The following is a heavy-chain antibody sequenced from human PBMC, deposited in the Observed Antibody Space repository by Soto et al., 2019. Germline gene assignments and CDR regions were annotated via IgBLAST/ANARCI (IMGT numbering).Heavy chain of an antibody. D-gene: IGHD1-1*01. J-gene: IGHJ6*02. CDR3: ARPPGRSHYYYGMDV. CDR2: IIPIFGTA. Sequence: SVKVSCKASGGTFSSYAISWVRQAPGQGLEWMGGIIPIFGTANYAQRFQGRVTITADESTSTAYMELSSLRSEDTAVYYCARPPGRSHYYYGMDVWGQGTTVTVSS. CDR1: GGTFSSYA. V-gene: IGHV1-69*13.